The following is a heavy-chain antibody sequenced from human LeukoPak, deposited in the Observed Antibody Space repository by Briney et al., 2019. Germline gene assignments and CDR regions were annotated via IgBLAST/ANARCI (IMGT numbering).Heavy chain of an antibody. CDR2: ISYDGSNK. D-gene: IGHD2-15*01. Sequence: PGRSLRLSCAASGFTFSSYAMHWVRQAPGKGLEWVAVISYDGSNKYYADSVKGRFTISRDNSKNTLYLQMNSLRAEDTAVYYCARGTYCSGGSCYVEDWFDPWGQGTLVTVS. CDR3: ARGTYCSGGSCYVEDWFDP. CDR1: GFTFSSYA. V-gene: IGHV3-30-3*01. J-gene: IGHJ5*02.